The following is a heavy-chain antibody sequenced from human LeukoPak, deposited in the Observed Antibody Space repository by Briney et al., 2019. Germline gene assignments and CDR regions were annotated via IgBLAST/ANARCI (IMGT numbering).Heavy chain of an antibody. V-gene: IGHV4-4*09. D-gene: IGHD1-26*01. CDR1: GGSISSYY. Sequence: SETLSLTCTVSGGSISSYYWSWIRQPPGKGLEWIGYIYTSGSTNYNPSLKSRVTISVDTSKNQFSLKLSSVTAADTAVYYCARHIVGPTNFWFDPWGQGTLVTVSS. J-gene: IGHJ5*02. CDR3: ARHIVGPTNFWFDP. CDR2: IYTSGST.